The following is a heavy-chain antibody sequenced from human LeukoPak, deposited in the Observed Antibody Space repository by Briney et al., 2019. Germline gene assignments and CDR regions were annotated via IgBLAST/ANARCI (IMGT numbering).Heavy chain of an antibody. V-gene: IGHV4-34*01. D-gene: IGHD6-13*01. J-gene: IGHJ4*02. CDR3: ARGRRKHIAAAGTKY. CDR2: INHSGST. Sequence: PSETLSLTCAVYGGSFSGYYWSWIRQPPGKGLEWIGEINHSGSTNYNPSLKSRVTISVDTSKNQFSLKLSSVTAADTAVYYCARGRRKHIAAAGTKYWGQGTLVTVSS. CDR1: GGSFSGYY.